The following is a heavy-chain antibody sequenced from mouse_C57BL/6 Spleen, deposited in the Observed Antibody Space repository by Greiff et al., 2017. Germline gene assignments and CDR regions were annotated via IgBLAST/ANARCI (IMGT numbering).Heavy chain of an antibody. CDR1: GFHIKNTY. Sequence: VQLQQSVAELVRPGASVKLSCTASGFHIKNTYMHWVKQRPEQGLEWIGRIDPANGNTKYAPKFQGKATITADPSSNTASLQLSSRTSEDPAIYYCAGCPYDGYPLYAMDAWGEGTSGTVSS. D-gene: IGHD2-3*01. CDR2: IDPANGNT. CDR3: AGCPYDGYPLYAMDA. J-gene: IGHJ4*01. V-gene: IGHV14-3*01.